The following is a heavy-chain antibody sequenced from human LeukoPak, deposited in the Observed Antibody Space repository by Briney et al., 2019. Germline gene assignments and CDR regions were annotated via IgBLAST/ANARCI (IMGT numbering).Heavy chain of an antibody. CDR1: GYTFTGYY. CDR3: ASAMKNAFDV. CDR2: INPRTGDT. V-gene: IGHV1-2*02. J-gene: IGHJ3*01. Sequence: ASVKVSCKASGYTFTGYYIYWVRQAPGQGLEWMGWINPRTGDTIYAQKFQGRVSMTRDTSISTAHLELSSLISDDTGVYYCASAMKNAFDVWGQGAMVTVSS.